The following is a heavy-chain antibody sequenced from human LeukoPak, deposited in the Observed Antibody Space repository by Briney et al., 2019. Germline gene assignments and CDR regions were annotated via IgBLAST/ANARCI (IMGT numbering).Heavy chain of an antibody. CDR2: ISSSSTI. J-gene: IGHJ4*02. CDR3: ARDPGVVGATRN. D-gene: IGHD1-26*01. CDR1: GFTFSSYS. Sequence: PGGSLRLSCAASGFTFSSYSMNWVRQAPGKGLEWVSYISSSSTIYYADSVKGRFTISRDNAKNSLYLQMNSLRAEDTAVYYCARDPGVVGATRNWGQGTLVTVSS. V-gene: IGHV3-48*01.